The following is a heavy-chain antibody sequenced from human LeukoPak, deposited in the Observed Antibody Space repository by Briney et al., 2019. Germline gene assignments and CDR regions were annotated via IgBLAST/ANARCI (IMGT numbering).Heavy chain of an antibody. D-gene: IGHD6-13*01. CDR1: GGTFSSYA. V-gene: IGHV1-69*04. J-gene: IGHJ5*02. CDR2: IIPILGIA. CDR3: ALGPAAGTGWFDP. Sequence: SVKVSCKASGGTFSSYAISWVRQAPGQGLEWMGRIIPILGIANYAQKFQGRVIITRDTSASTAYMELSSLRSEDTAVYYCALGPAAGTGWFDPWGQGTLVTVSS.